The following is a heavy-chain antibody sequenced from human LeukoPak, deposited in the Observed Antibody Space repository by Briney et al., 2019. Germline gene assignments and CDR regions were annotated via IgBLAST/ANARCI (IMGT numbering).Heavy chain of an antibody. V-gene: IGHV1-46*01. D-gene: IGHD3-9*01. CDR1: GYTFTSYY. CDR2: INPSGGST. CDR3: ARDELSDVLTGPCYGMDV. Sequence: ASVKVSCKASGYTFTSYYIHWVRQAPGQGLEWMGVINPSGGSTSYAQKFQGRVTMTRDTSTSTVYMELSSLRSEDTAVYYCARDELSDVLTGPCYGMDVWGQGTTVTVSS. J-gene: IGHJ6*02.